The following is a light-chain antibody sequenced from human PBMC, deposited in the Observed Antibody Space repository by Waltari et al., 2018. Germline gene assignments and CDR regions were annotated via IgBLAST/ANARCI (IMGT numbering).Light chain of an antibody. CDR2: SNN. J-gene: IGLJ1*01. CDR3: AAWDDSLNGQV. Sequence: QSVLTQPPSASGTPGQRVTISCSGSSSNIGSNTVNWYQQLPGTAPKLLIYSNNQRPSGVPDRFSDSKSGTSASLAISGLQSEDEADYYCAAWDDSLNGQVFGTGTKVTVL. CDR1: SSNIGSNT. V-gene: IGLV1-44*01.